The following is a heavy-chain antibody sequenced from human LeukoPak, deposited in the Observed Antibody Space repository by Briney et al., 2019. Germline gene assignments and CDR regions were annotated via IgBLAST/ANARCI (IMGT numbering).Heavy chain of an antibody. D-gene: IGHD3-22*01. CDR2: IYYSGST. CDR3: AREVSSGSFDY. CDR1: GGSISSGGYS. J-gene: IGHJ4*02. V-gene: IGHV4-30-4*07. Sequence: PSETLSLTCAVSGGSISSGGYSWSWIRQPPGKGLEWIGYIYYSGSTYYNPSLKSRVTISVDTSKNQFSLKLSSVTAADTAVYYCAREVSSGSFDYWGQGTLVTVSS.